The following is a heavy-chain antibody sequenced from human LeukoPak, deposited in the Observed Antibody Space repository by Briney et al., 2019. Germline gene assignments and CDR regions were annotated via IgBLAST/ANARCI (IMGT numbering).Heavy chain of an antibody. CDR2: INPSGGST. CDR3: ARDKVWYSSSWYLDY. CDR1: GYTFTSYY. Sequence: ASVKVSCKASGYTFTSYYMHWVRQAPGQGLEWMGRINPSGGSTSYAQKFQGRVTMTRDTSTSTVYMELSSLRSEDTAVYYCARDKVWYSSSWYLDYWGQGTLVTVSS. J-gene: IGHJ4*02. V-gene: IGHV1-46*01. D-gene: IGHD6-13*01.